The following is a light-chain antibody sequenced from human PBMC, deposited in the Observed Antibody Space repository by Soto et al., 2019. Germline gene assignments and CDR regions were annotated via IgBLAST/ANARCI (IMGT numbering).Light chain of an antibody. Sequence: DIQITQSPSNRRSSVWYRFSITFLASQTISSHLNWYQQKPGKAPNLLVYAASSLQSGVPSRFTGSGSGTDFTITISSLQPEDLAPYFCQKSYTTPITFGQGTRLEIK. J-gene: IGKJ5*01. CDR1: QTISSH. V-gene: IGKV1-39*01. CDR2: AAS. CDR3: QKSYTTPIT.